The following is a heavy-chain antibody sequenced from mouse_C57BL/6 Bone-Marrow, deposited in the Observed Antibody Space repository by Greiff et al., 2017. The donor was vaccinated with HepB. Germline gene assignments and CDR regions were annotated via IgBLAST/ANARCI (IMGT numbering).Heavy chain of an antibody. V-gene: IGHV1-54*01. CDR1: GYAFTNYL. CDR3: ARGGWLLRYWYFDV. J-gene: IGHJ1*03. D-gene: IGHD2-3*01. CDR2: INPGSGGT. Sequence: QVQLKQSGAELVRPGTSVKVSCKASGYAFTNYLIEWVKQRPGQGLEWIGVINPGSGGTNYNEKFKGKATLTADKSSSTAYMQISSLTSEDSAVYFCARGGWLLRYWYFDVWGTGTTVTVSS.